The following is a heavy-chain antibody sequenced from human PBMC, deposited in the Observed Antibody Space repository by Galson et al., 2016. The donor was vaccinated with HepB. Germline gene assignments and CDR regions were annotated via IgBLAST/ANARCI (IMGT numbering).Heavy chain of an antibody. CDR2: IYSGGST. V-gene: IGHV3-53*01. J-gene: IGHJ4*02. Sequence: SLRLSCAASGFSVSSKYMSWVRQAPGKGLEWVSVIYSGGSTYYADSVKGRFTISRDNSKNTMYLQMNSLRAEDTAVYYCAGDSRGNPNLDYWGQGTLVTVSS. D-gene: IGHD1-1*01. CDR1: GFSVSSKY. CDR3: AGDSRGNPNLDY.